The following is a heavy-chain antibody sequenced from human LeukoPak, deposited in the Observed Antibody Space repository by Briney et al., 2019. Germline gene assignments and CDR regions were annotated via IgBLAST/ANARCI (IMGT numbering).Heavy chain of an antibody. J-gene: IGHJ3*02. CDR2: IYSGGST. CDR1: GFTVSSNY. D-gene: IGHD3-9*01. V-gene: IGHV3-53*01. CDR3: AREPQYYDILTGYYKGAFDI. Sequence: PGGSLRLSCAASGFTVSSNYMSWVRQAPGKGLEWVSVIYSGGSTYYADSVKGRFTISRDNSKNTLYLQMNSLRAEDTAVYYCAREPQYYDILTGYYKGAFDIWGQGTIVTVSS.